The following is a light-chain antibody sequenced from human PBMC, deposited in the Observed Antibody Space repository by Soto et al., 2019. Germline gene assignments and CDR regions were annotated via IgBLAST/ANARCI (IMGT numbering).Light chain of an antibody. J-gene: IGKJ4*01. CDR3: QRSFSTPLT. Sequence: DIQMTQSPSSLSASVGDRVTITCRASQSISSYLHWYQQKPGKAPKLLIYAASSLQSGVPPRFSGSGSGTDFTLTISSLQPEDFATYYCQRSFSTPLTFGGGTKVELK. CDR1: QSISSY. V-gene: IGKV1-39*01. CDR2: AAS.